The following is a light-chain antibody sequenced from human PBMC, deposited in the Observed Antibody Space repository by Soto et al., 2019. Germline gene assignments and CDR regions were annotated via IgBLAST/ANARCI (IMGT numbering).Light chain of an antibody. CDR2: DAS. CDR1: QSISTW. J-gene: IGKJ5*01. CDR3: QQYHTYSSIT. Sequence: DIQMTQSPSTLSASVGDRVTITCRASQSISTWLGWYQQKPGKAPTLLIYDASSLKSGVPSRFSGSGSGTEFTLTISSLLPDDVAAYYCQQYHTYSSITFGQGTRLELK. V-gene: IGKV1-5*01.